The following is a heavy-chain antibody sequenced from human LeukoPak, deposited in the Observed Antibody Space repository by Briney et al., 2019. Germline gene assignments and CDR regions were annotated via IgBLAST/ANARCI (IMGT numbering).Heavy chain of an antibody. V-gene: IGHV3-7*04. CDR2: IKRDESEK. D-gene: IGHD3-16*02. Sequence: GGSLRLSCAASGFTFSNYWMSWVRQAPGKGLEWVANIKRDESEKYYVDSVKGRFTISRDNAKSSLYLQMNSLRAEDTAIYYCAREVVTRQDLDVWGQGTTVTVSS. CDR3: AREVVTRQDLDV. CDR1: GFTFSNYW. J-gene: IGHJ6*02.